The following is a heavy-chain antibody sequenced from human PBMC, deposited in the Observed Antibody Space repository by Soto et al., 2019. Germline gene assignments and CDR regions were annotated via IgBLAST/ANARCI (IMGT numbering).Heavy chain of an antibody. CDR3: ARDPLDRYGSGSYYYYGMDV. D-gene: IGHD3-10*01. Sequence: ASVKVSCKASGYTFTGYYMHWVRQAPGQGLEWMGWINPNSGGTNYAQKFQGWVTMTRDTSISTAYMELSRLRSDDTAVYYCARDPLDRYGSGSYYYYGMDVWGQGTTVTVSS. V-gene: IGHV1-2*04. CDR2: INPNSGGT. CDR1: GYTFTGYY. J-gene: IGHJ6*02.